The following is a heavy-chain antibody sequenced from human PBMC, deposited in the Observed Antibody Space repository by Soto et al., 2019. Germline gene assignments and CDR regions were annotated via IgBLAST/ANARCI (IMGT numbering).Heavy chain of an antibody. D-gene: IGHD3-10*01. CDR3: ARGVGSGTYYNQYNWFDP. CDR1: GYTFTNYG. CDR2: INTYNGNT. V-gene: IGHV1-18*01. J-gene: IGHJ5*02. Sequence: ASVKVSCKTSGYTFTNYGISWVRQAPGQGLEWMGWINTYNGNTNHAQKLQGRVTMTTDTSTSTAYMELRSLRSDDTAVYYCARGVGSGTYYNQYNWFDPWGQGTLVTVSS.